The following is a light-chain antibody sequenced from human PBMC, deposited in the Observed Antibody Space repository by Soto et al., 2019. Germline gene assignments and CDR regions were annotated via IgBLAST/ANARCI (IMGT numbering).Light chain of an antibody. CDR3: SSYTSSFTLV. J-gene: IGLJ2*01. CDR1: SSDVGAYNY. CDR2: EVS. Sequence: QSVLTQPASVSGSPGQSITISCTGTSSDVGAYNYVSWYQQHTGKAPKLMIYEVSNRPSGVSNRFSGSKSGNTASLTISGLQAEDEADFYCSSYTSSFTLVFGGGTKVTVL. V-gene: IGLV2-14*01.